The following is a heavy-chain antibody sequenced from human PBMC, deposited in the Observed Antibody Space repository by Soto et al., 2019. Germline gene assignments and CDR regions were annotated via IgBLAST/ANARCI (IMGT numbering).Heavy chain of an antibody. J-gene: IGHJ4*02. Sequence: EVQLVESGGGLVQPGGSLRLSCAASGFTFSTYNMNWVRQAPGKGLEWVSYISSSSRAIYYADSVKCRFTIYRDNANNSLYLQINSLRDEDTAVYYCARVPLTCGGDCYIADYWGQGTLVTVSS. D-gene: IGHD2-21*02. CDR1: GFTFSTYN. V-gene: IGHV3-48*02. CDR3: ARVPLTCGGDCYIADY. CDR2: ISSSSRAI.